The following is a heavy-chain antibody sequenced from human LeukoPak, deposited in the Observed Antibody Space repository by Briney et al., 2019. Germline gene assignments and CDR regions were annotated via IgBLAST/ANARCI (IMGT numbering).Heavy chain of an antibody. V-gene: IGHV3-21*01. CDR1: GFTFSTYS. D-gene: IGHD7-27*01. Sequence: PGGSLRLSCATSGFTFSTYSMNWVRQAPGKGLEWVSSISSSGSYIYYADSVKGRFTISRDNAKNSLYLQMNSLRDEDTAVYYCARDLLTGDPREAFDIWGQGTLITVSS. J-gene: IGHJ3*02. CDR3: ARDLLTGDPREAFDI. CDR2: ISSSGSYI.